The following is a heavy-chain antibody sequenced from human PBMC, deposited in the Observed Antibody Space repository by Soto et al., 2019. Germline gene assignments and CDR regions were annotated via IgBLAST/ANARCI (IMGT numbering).Heavy chain of an antibody. CDR3: ATDTNELAAALST. V-gene: IGHV4-31*03. Sequence: QVQLQESGPRRVKPSQTLSLTCTVSGASISSGTYYWSWIRQHPGKGLEWIGYAYYSGSPYYNPSLKRRITIAIDTSKTQFALKLSSVTAAATAVYHCATDTNELAAALSTWGQGTLVPVSS. J-gene: IGHJ5*02. CDR1: GASISSGTYY. D-gene: IGHD6-13*01. CDR2: AYYSGSP.